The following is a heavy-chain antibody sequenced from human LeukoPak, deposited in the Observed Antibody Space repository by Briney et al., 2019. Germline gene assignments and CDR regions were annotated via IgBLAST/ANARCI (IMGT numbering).Heavy chain of an antibody. Sequence: GGSLRLSCAASGFTFSSYWMSWVRQAPGKGLEWVANIKQDGSEKYYVDSVKGRFTISRDNAKKSLYLQMNSLRAEDSAVYYCARDRLHYGEYEKTFDYWGQGTLVTVSS. CDR1: GFTFSSYW. V-gene: IGHV3-7*01. CDR2: IKQDGSEK. J-gene: IGHJ4*02. CDR3: ARDRLHYGEYEKTFDY. D-gene: IGHD4-17*01.